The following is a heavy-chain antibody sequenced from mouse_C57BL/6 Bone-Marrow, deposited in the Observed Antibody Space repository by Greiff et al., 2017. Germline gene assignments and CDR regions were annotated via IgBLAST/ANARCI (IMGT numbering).Heavy chain of an antibody. CDR2: IYPGSGST. CDR1: GYTFTSYW. J-gene: IGHJ3*01. Sequence: QVQLQQPGAELVKPGASVKMSCKASGYTFTSYWITWVKQRPGQGLEWIGDIYPGSGSTNYNEKFKSKATLTVDTSSSPAYMQLSSLTAEDSAVYYCARQLRGWFADWGKGTLVTVSA. CDR3: ARQLRGWFAD. D-gene: IGHD3-2*02. V-gene: IGHV1-55*01.